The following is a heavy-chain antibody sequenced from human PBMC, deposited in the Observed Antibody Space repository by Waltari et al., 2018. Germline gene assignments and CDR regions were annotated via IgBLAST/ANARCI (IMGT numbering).Heavy chain of an antibody. CDR3: ARGKSFGDY. V-gene: IGHV3-7*01. D-gene: IGHD3-16*01. CDR1: GFTFSIYW. CDR2: IKQDGSEK. Sequence: EVQLVESGGGLVQPGGSLRLSCAASGFTFSIYWMSWVRQAPGKGLEWVANIKQDGSEKYYVDSVKGRFTISRDNAKNSLYLQMNSLRAEDTAVYYCARGKSFGDYWGQGTLVTVSS. J-gene: IGHJ4*02.